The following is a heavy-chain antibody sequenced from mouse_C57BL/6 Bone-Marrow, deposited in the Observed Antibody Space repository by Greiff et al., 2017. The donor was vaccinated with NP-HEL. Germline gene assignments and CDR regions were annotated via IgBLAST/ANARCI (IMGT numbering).Heavy chain of an antibody. V-gene: IGHV1-82*01. J-gene: IGHJ2*01. D-gene: IGHD1-1*01. CDR1: GYAFSSSW. Sequence: VQLQQSGPELVKPGASVKISCKASGYAFSSSWMNWVKQRPGKGLEWIGRIYPGDGDTNYNGKFKGKATLTADKSSSTAYMQLSSLTSEDSAVYFCARGSIYYYGSSYDYWGQGTTLTVSS. CDR3: ARGSIYYYGSSYDY. CDR2: IYPGDGDT.